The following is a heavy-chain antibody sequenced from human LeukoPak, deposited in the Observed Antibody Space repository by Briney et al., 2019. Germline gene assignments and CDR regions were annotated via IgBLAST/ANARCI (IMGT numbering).Heavy chain of an antibody. CDR3: AKWFAQGGSGRYIDY. D-gene: IGHD3-10*01. CDR1: GFTFTSYA. CDR2: INGNGDRT. V-gene: IGHV3-23*01. Sequence: PGASLRLSGAASGFTFTSYALDWVRQAPGKGLEWVSAINGNGDRTYYADSVKGRVTISRDNSKNTLYLQMNSLRAEDTAVYYCAKWFAQGGSGRYIDYWGQGTLITVSS. J-gene: IGHJ4*02.